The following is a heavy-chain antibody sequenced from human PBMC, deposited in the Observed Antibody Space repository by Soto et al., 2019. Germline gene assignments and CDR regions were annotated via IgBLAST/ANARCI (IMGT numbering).Heavy chain of an antibody. CDR3: ARDPHYYDSSGYHLDY. CDR1: GYTFTSYY. V-gene: IGHV1-46*01. D-gene: IGHD3-22*01. J-gene: IGHJ4*02. Sequence: ASVKVSCKASGYTFTSYYMHWVRQAPGQGPEWMGIINPSGGSTSYAQKFQGRVTMTRDTSTSTVYMELSSLRSEDTAVYYCARDPHYYDSSGYHLDYWGQGTLVTVSS. CDR2: INPSGGST.